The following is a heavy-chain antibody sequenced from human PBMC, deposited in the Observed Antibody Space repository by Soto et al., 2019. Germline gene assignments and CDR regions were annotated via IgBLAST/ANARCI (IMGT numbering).Heavy chain of an antibody. CDR2: MKQDGSEK. V-gene: IGHV3-7*04. CDR1: GFTFSDYW. D-gene: IGHD6-19*01. J-gene: IGHJ4*02. Sequence: EVPLVEAGGGLVQPGGSLRISCAASGFTFSDYWMSWVRQAPGKRLEWVANMKQDGSEKIYVDSVKGRFTISRDNAKESLFLQMNSLRDEDTAVYYCARDASGWSVYWGQGTLVTVSS. CDR3: ARDASGWSVY.